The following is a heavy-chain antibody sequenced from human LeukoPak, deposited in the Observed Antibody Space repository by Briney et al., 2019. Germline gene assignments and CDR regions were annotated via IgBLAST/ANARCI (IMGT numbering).Heavy chain of an antibody. CDR1: GGSISSRPYY. CDR3: ARAFRGIFGVFEAFDI. CDR2: ISYSGTT. V-gene: IGHV4-39*07. J-gene: IGHJ3*02. D-gene: IGHD3-3*01. Sequence: SETLSLTCTVSGGSISSRPYYWGWVRQPPGKGLEWIGTISYSGTTYYSPSLKSRVTISLDTSKNQFSLKLSSVTAADTAVYYCARAFRGIFGVFEAFDIWGQGTMVTVSS.